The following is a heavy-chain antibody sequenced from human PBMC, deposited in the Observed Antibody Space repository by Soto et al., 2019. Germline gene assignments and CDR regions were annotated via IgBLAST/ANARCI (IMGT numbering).Heavy chain of an antibody. Sequence: PGESLKISCKASGYDFASTWISWVRQMPGKGLEWMGRIDPLDSYTDYSPSFQGHVTISLDKSISTAYLQWSSLEASDTAIYFCARRRGNCAGEFDLWGQGTLVTVSS. J-gene: IGHJ4*02. CDR3: ARRRGNCAGEFDL. V-gene: IGHV5-10-1*01. CDR1: GYDFASTW. D-gene: IGHD3-10*01. CDR2: IDPLDSYT.